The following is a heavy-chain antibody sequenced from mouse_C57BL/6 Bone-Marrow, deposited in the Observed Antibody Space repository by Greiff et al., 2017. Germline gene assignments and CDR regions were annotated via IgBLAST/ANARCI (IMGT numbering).Heavy chain of an antibody. J-gene: IGHJ3*01. CDR2: ISDGGSYT. CDR3: ARGYDYEGFAY. V-gene: IGHV5-4*01. CDR1: GFTFSSYA. Sequence: EVQVVESGGGLVKPGGSLKLSCAASGFTFSSYAMSWVRQTPEKRLEWVATISDGGSYTYYPDNVKGRFTISRDNAKNNLYLQMSHLKSEDTAMYYCARGYDYEGFAYWGQGTLVTVSA. D-gene: IGHD2-4*01.